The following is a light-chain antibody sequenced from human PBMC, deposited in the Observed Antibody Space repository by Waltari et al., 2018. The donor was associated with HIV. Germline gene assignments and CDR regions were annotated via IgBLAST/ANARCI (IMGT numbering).Light chain of an antibody. CDR2: WAF. CDR1: RSFSYKSSNQTY. CDR3: QQYYGTPYT. Sequence: DIVMTQSPDSLAVSLGERATINCSSSRSFSYKSSNQTYLAWYQVKPSQPPKLRIYWAFTREFGVPDRFSGSGSGTDFTLTISGLQAEDVAVYYCQQYYGTPYTFGQGTKLEIK. V-gene: IGKV4-1*01. J-gene: IGKJ2*01.